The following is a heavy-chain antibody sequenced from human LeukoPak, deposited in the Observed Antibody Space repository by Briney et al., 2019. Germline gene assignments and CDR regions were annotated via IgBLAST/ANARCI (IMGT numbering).Heavy chain of an antibody. CDR1: GYTFTGYY. CDR2: INTNTGNP. Sequence: ASVKVSCKASGYTFTGYYMHWVRQAPGQGLEWMGWINTNTGNPTYAQGFTGRFVFSLDTSVSTAYLQISSLKAEDTAVYYCARGVRGYCTNGVCYHYYYYYMDVWGKGTAVTVSS. CDR3: ARGVRGYCTNGVCYHYYYYYMDV. J-gene: IGHJ6*03. V-gene: IGHV7-4-1*02. D-gene: IGHD2-8*01.